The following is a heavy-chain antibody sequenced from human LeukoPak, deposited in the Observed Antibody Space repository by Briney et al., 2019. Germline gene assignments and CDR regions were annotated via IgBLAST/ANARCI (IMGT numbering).Heavy chain of an antibody. J-gene: IGHJ4*02. Sequence: SETLSLTCTVSGGSISSYYWSWIRQPPGKGLEWIGHIYYSGSTNYNPSLKSRVSISVDTSKNQFSLKLSSVTGADTAVYYCAREVRGWTGYALYYFDYWGQGTLVTVSS. D-gene: IGHD3/OR15-3a*01. CDR1: GGSISSYY. V-gene: IGHV4-59*01. CDR3: AREVRGWTGYALYYFDY. CDR2: IYYSGST.